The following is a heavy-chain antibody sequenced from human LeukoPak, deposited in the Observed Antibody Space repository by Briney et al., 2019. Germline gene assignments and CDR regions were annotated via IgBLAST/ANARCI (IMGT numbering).Heavy chain of an antibody. CDR3: ARALAYSSSSDY. CDR2: INHSGST. D-gene: IGHD6-6*01. CDR1: GGSFSGYY. V-gene: IGHV4-34*01. J-gene: IGHJ4*02. Sequence: SETLSLTCAVYGGSFSGYYWSWIRQPPGKGLEWIGEINHSGSTNYNPSLKGRVTTSVDTSKNQFSLKLSSVTAADTAVYYCARALAYSSSSDYWGQGTLVTVSS.